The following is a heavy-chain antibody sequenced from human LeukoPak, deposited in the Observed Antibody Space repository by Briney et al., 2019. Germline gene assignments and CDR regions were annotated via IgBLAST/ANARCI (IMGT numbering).Heavy chain of an antibody. CDR2: IIPIFGTA. D-gene: IGHD2-15*01. CDR3: ARGRYCSGGSCYLDY. J-gene: IGHJ4*02. CDR1: GGTFSSYA. V-gene: IGHV1-69*05. Sequence: SVKVSCKASGGTFSSYAISWVRQAPGQGLEWMGGIIPIFGTANYAQKFQGRVTMTRNTSISTAYMELSSLRSEDTAVYYCARGRYCSGGSCYLDYWGQGTLVTVSS.